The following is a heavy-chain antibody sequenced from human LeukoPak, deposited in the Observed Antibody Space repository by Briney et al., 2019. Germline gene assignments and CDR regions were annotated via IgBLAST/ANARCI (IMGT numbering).Heavy chain of an antibody. CDR2: INHSGST. J-gene: IGHJ4*02. CDR3: ARQGSAYYFDF. D-gene: IGHD2-15*01. Sequence: SETLSLTCAVYGGSFSGYYWSWIRQPPGKGLEWIGEINHSGSTNYSPSLKSRVTISVDTSEKQFSLQLNSVTAADTAVYYCARQGSAYYFDFWGQGLLVTVSS. CDR1: GGSFSGYY. V-gene: IGHV4-34*01.